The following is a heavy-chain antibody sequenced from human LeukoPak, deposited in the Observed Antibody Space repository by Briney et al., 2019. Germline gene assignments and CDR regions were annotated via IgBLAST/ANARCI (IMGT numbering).Heavy chain of an antibody. J-gene: IGHJ4*02. D-gene: IGHD6-13*01. CDR1: GYSISSGYW. CDR3: ARVRPGIAATGTWAAPV. CDR2: FHHSGST. V-gene: IGHV4-38-2*02. Sequence: SETLSLTCTVSGYSISSGYWWGWSRQSPGMGLEWIGSFHHSGSTYYNPSFKSRVTISVDTSKNQFSLKLSSVTAADTAVYYCARVRPGIAATGTWAAPVWGQGTLVTVSS.